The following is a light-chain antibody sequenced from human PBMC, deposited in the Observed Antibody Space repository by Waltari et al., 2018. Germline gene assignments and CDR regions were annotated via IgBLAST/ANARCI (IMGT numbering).Light chain of an antibody. CDR2: VNRDGSH. CDR1: SGHSTNI. V-gene: IGLV4-69*01. CDR3: QTGGHGTWV. Sequence: QLVLTQSPSASASLGASVKLTCTLSSGHSTNIIAWLQQQPEKGPRNLMNVNRDGSHNKGVGIPDRFSGSSSGAGRYLTISSLQSEDEADYYCQTGGHGTWVFGGGTRLTVL. J-gene: IGLJ3*02.